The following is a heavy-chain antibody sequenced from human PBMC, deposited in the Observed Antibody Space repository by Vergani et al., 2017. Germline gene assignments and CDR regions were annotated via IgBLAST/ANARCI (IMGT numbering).Heavy chain of an antibody. CDR3: ASRGTGDDY. J-gene: IGHJ4*02. CDR2: IIPILGIA. V-gene: IGHV1-69*02. Sequence: QVQLVQSGAEVKKPGSSVKVSCKASGGTFSSYTISWVRQGPGPGLEWMGRIIPILGIANYAQKFQGRVTIAADKSTSTAYMELSSLRSEDTYVYYWASRGTGDDYWGQGTLVTVSS. CDR1: GGTFSSYT. D-gene: IGHD7-27*01.